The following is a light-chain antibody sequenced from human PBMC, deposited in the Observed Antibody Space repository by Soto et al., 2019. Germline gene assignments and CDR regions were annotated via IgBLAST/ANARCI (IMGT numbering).Light chain of an antibody. CDR1: SSNIGNNY. J-gene: IGLJ1*01. V-gene: IGLV2-8*01. CDR3: SSYAGSSNV. CDR2: EVN. Sequence: QSVLTQPPSVSAAPGQKVTISCSGSSSNIGNNYVSWYQQFPETAPKLMIYEVNKRPSGVPDRFSGSKSGNTASLTVSGLQAEDEADYYCSSYAGSSNVFGTGTKVTVL.